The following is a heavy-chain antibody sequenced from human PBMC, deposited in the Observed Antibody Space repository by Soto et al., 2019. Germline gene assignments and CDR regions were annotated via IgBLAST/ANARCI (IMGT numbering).Heavy chain of an antibody. CDR3: AGGLWELLEDY. CDR2: IYYSGST. CDR1: GGSISSYY. J-gene: IGHJ4*02. D-gene: IGHD1-26*01. Sequence: QVQLQESGPGLAKPSETLSLTCTVSGGSISSYYWSWIRQPPGKGLEWIGYIYYSGSTNYNPSLKSRVTISVDTSKNQFSLKLSSVTAADTAVYYCAGGLWELLEDYWGQGTLVTVSS. V-gene: IGHV4-59*01.